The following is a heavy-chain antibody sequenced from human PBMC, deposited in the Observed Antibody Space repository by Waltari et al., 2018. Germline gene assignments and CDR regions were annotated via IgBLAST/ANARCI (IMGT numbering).Heavy chain of an antibody. V-gene: IGHV4-4*07. CDR3: ARDPGYSSSWYDYYYMDV. CDR1: GGSISSYY. D-gene: IGHD6-13*01. CDR2: IHTSGST. Sequence: QVQLQESGPGLVKPSETLSLTCTVSGGSISSYYWSWIRQPAGKGLEWIGRIHTSGSTNYNPSLKGRVTMSVDTSKNQFSLKLSSVTAADTAVYYCARDPGYSSSWYDYYYMDVWGKGTTVTISS. J-gene: IGHJ6*03.